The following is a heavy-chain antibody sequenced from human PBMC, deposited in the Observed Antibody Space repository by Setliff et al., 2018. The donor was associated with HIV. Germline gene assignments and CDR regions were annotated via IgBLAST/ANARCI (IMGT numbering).Heavy chain of an antibody. V-gene: IGHV1-3*01. CDR1: GYTFTSYT. CDR3: ARDHRPNYYDNSGSPGY. D-gene: IGHD3-22*01. CDR2: INAGNGNT. J-gene: IGHJ4*02. Sequence: ASVKVSCKSSGYTFTSYTMHWVRQAPGQRLEWMGRINAGNGNTKYSQKFQGRVTITRDTSATTAYMELSSLRSEDTAVYSCARDHRPNYYDNSGSPGYWGQGTLVTVSS.